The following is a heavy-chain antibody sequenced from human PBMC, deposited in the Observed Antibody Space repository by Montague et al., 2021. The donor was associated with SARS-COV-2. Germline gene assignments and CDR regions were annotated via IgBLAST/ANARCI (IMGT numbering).Heavy chain of an antibody. V-gene: IGHV6-1*01. Sequence: CAISGDSVSSNSAAWNWIRQSPSVGLEWLGRTYYRSKWYTDYAPSVKTRITITPDTSNNQFSLHLNSVTPGDTAAYYCAREGTVPGPRGIYFDDWGQGTLVTVSS. J-gene: IGHJ4*02. CDR1: GDSVSSNSAA. D-gene: IGHD1-1*01. CDR3: AREGTVPGPRGIYFDD. CDR2: TYYRSKWYT.